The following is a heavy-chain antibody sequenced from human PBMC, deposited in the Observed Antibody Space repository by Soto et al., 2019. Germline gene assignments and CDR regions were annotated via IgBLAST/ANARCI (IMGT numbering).Heavy chain of an antibody. D-gene: IGHD3-10*01. V-gene: IGHV4-59*08. CDR1: GGSISNYY. Sequence: SETLSLTCAVSGGSISNYYWSWIRQTPGKGLEWIAYIYYSGSTNYNPSLRSRVTISVGTSENQFSLKLNSVTAADTAVYFCARHEYGSGSYYGFDPWGQGTLVTVSS. CDR3: ARHEYGSGSYYGFDP. J-gene: IGHJ5*02. CDR2: IYYSGST.